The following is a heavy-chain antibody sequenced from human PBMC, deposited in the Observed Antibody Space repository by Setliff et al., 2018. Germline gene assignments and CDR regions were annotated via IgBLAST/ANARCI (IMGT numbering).Heavy chain of an antibody. D-gene: IGHD3-22*01. CDR3: ARGRASGGYFEVWYSDL. CDR2: INNYNMNT. J-gene: IGHJ2*01. CDR1: GYTFTNYG. V-gene: IGHV1-8*01. Sequence: ASVKVSCKASGYTFTNYGINWVRQAPGQGLEWMGWINNYNMNTNYPQKFLGRVTFTRNTSINTAYMELNSLRSQDTAVYYCARGRASGGYFEVWYSDLWGRGTLVTVSS.